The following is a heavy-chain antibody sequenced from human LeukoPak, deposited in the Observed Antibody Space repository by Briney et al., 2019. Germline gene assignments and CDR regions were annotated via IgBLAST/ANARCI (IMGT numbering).Heavy chain of an antibody. V-gene: IGHV4-34*01. CDR1: GGSFSGYY. J-gene: IGHJ6*03. CDR3: ARVRVPRIYYYYYMDV. CDR2: INHSGST. D-gene: IGHD4/OR15-4a*01. Sequence: PSETLSLTCAVYGGSFSGYYWSWILQPPGKGLEWIGEINHSGSTNYNPSLKSRVTISVDTSKNQFSLKLSSVTAADTAVYYCARVRVPRIYYYYYMDVWGKGTTVTVSS.